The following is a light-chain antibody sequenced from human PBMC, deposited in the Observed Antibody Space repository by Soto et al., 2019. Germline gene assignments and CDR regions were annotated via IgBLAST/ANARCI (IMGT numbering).Light chain of an antibody. CDR2: DAS. V-gene: IGKV3-20*01. CDR3: QQYGSSPQA. Sequence: EIVLTQSPGTLSLSPGERATLSCRASQSVSSSFLAWYRQKPGQAPRLLIYDASSRATGIPDRFSGSGSGTDFTLTISRMEPEDFALYYCQQYGSSPQAFGQGTKVDIK. J-gene: IGKJ1*01. CDR1: QSVSSSF.